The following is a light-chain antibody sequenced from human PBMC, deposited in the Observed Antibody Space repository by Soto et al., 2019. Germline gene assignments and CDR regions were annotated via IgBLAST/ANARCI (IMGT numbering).Light chain of an antibody. J-gene: IGKJ1*01. CDR3: QQYNYWPRT. CDR1: QSLSSN. CDR2: GAS. Sequence: EVVMTQSPATLSLSPGERATLSCRASQSLSSNLAWYQQTAGQTPRLLIYGASTRATGVPARFSGSGSGTEFTLTISSLQSEDFAVYYCQQYNYWPRTFGQGTKVEIK. V-gene: IGKV3-15*01.